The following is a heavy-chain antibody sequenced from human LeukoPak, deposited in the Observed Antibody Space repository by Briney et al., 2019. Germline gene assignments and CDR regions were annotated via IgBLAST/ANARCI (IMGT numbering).Heavy chain of an antibody. D-gene: IGHD1-7*01. CDR3: ARDHSITGTTSLFDY. CDR2: ISGRGSST. V-gene: IGHV3-23*01. Sequence: GGSLRLSCAASGFTFSSYGMSWVRQAPGKGREWVSGISGRGSSTYYADSVKGRFTISRDNAKNSLYLQMNSLRAEDTAVYYCARDHSITGTTSLFDYWGQGTLVTVSS. J-gene: IGHJ4*02. CDR1: GFTFSSYG.